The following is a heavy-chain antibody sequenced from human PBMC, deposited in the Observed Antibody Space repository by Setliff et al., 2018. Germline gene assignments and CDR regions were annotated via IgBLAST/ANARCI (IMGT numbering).Heavy chain of an antibody. V-gene: IGHV3-53*01. J-gene: IGHJ3*02. CDR2: IYSSFYGGIT. D-gene: IGHD3-22*01. CDR1: GLSVSRSY. Sequence: LRLSCAASGLSVSRSYMAWVRQAPGKGLQWVSLIYSSFYGGITFYTDSVKGRFTISRDNSKNTLYLQTNSLRAEDTAVYYCAKDELDDSDSSAYYDAFDIWGQGTMVTVSS. CDR3: AKDELDDSDSSAYYDAFDI.